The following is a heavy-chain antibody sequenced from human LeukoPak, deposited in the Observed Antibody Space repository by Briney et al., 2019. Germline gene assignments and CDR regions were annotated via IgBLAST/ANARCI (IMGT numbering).Heavy chain of an antibody. CDR1: GYPFTTYY. J-gene: IGHJ4*02. D-gene: IGHD6-19*01. CDR3: ARGGSGLDY. Sequence: ASVQVSCKASGYPFTTYYIHWVRQAPGQGLEWMGIINPSGDSTNYAQKFQGRVTMTRDTSTSTSYMDLSSLRSEDTAVYYCARGGSGLDYWGQGTLVTVSS. CDR2: INPSGDST. V-gene: IGHV1-46*01.